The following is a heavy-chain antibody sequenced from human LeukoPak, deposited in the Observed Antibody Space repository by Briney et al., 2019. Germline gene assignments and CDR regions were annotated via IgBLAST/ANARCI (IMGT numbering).Heavy chain of an antibody. CDR1: GFTFSRYS. Sequence: GGSLRLSCAASGFTFSRYSMNWVRQAPGKGLEWVSYISSRSDTIYYADSVKGRFTISRDNAQNSLYLQMNSLRAEDTAVYYCADGDYYWGQGTLVTVSS. CDR3: ADGDYY. V-gene: IGHV3-48*01. CDR2: ISSRSDTI. J-gene: IGHJ4*02. D-gene: IGHD4-17*01.